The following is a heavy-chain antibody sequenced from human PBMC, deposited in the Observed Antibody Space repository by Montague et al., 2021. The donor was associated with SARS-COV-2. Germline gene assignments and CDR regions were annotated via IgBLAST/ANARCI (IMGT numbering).Heavy chain of an antibody. CDR3: ARVRITMIVVVDAFDI. CDR2: IYHSGST. D-gene: IGHD3-22*01. CDR1: GGSISSGGYY. J-gene: IGHJ3*02. V-gene: IGHV4-31*03. Sequence: TLSLTYTVSGGSISSGGYYWSWIRQHPGKGLEWIGYIYHSGSTYYNPSLKSRVTISVDTSKNQFSLKLSSVTAADTAVYYCARVRITMIVVVDAFDIWGQGTMVTVSS.